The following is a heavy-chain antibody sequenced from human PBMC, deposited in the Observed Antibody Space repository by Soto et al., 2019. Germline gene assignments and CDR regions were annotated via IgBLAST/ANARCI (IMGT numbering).Heavy chain of an antibody. CDR1: GVSISSYY. V-gene: IGHV4-59*08. CDR2: IYYSGST. J-gene: IGHJ4*02. D-gene: IGHD7-27*01. Sequence: PDTLSLTCTVSGVSISSYYWSWILQPPGKGLEWIGYIYYSGSTNYNPSLKSRVTISVDTSKNQFSLKLSSVTAADTAVYYCARRWGRTFDYWGQGTLVTVSS. CDR3: ARRWGRTFDY.